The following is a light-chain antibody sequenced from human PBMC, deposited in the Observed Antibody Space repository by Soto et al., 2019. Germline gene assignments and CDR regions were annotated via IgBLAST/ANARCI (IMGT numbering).Light chain of an antibody. CDR1: QSVNLN. J-gene: IGKJ5*01. CDR2: GAF. CDR3: QQRNVWPPVT. Sequence: EIMMTQSPGTLSVSPGEGATLSCTASQSVNLNLAWYQQKPGQPPRLLLYGAFNRATGIPARFSGSGSGTDFTLTISSLEPEDSAVYYCQQRNVWPPVTFGQGTRLEIK. V-gene: IGKV3-11*01.